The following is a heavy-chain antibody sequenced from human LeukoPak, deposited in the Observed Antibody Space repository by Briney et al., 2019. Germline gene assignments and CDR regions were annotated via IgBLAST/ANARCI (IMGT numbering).Heavy chain of an antibody. CDR3: AKDEGYCSGGSCHNWFDP. D-gene: IGHD2-15*01. Sequence: GGSLRLSCAASGFTFSSYAMNWVRQAPGKGLEWVAYISSSSTTIYYADSVKGRFTISRDNAKKSLYLQMNSLRTEDTALYYCAKDEGYCSGGSCHNWFDPWGQGTLDTVSS. V-gene: IGHV3-48*03. CDR1: GFTFSSYA. CDR2: ISSSSTTI. J-gene: IGHJ5*02.